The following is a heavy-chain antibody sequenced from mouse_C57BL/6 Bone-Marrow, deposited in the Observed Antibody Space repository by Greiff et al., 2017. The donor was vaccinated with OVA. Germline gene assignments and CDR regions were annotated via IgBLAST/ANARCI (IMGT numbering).Heavy chain of an antibody. CDR1: GYTFTDYE. CDR3: TGIYYYGSSHWYCDV. V-gene: IGHV1-15*01. J-gene: IGHJ1*03. CDR2: MDPETGGT. Sequence: QVQLQQSGAELVRPGASVTLSCKASGYTFTDYEMHWVKQTPVHGLEWIGAMDPETGGTAYNQKFKGKAILTADKSSSTAYMELRSLTSEDSAVYYCTGIYYYGSSHWYCDVWGTGTTVTVSS. D-gene: IGHD1-1*01.